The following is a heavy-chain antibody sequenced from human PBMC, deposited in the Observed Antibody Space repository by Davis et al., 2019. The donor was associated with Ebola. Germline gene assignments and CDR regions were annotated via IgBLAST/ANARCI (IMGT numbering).Heavy chain of an antibody. CDR1: GFTFSSYA. J-gene: IGHJ4*02. CDR3: ASQTGAYSSDYFDY. D-gene: IGHD6-19*01. CDR2: IAGSDGST. Sequence: PGGSLRLSCAASGFTFSSYAMSWVRQAPGKGLEWVSAIAGSDGSTYYEDSAKGRFTISRDNSKNTMYLQMSNLRAEDTAVYYCASQTGAYSSDYFDYWGQGTLVTVSS. V-gene: IGHV3-23*01.